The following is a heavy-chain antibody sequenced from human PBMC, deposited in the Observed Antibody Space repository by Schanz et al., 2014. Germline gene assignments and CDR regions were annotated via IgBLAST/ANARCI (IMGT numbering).Heavy chain of an antibody. CDR1: GVSLGGYY. J-gene: IGHJ6*02. V-gene: IGHV4-59*08. CDR3: ARLGVGDKAYYYYGTDV. Sequence: QVQLQESGPGLVKPSETLSLTCTVSGVSLGGYYWSWIRQPPGKGLEWIGYIFFSGSTTYNPSFNSRVTISVDMHKNQFALTRTSVTAADTAVYYCARLGVGDKAYYYYGTDVWGQGTTVLVSS. D-gene: IGHD1-26*01. CDR2: IFFSGST.